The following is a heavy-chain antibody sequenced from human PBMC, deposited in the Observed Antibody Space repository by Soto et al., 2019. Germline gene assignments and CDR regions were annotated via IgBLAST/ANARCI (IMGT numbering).Heavy chain of an antibody. J-gene: IGHJ4*02. V-gene: IGHV3-30*18. CDR1: GFTFSSYG. Sequence: GGSLRLSCAASGFTFSSYGMHWVRQAPGKGLEWVAVISYDGSNKYYADSVKGRFTISRDNSKNTLYLQMNSLRAEDTAVYYCAKEVFRYFDWSAYFDYWGQGTLVTVSS. CDR2: ISYDGSNK. D-gene: IGHD3-9*01. CDR3: AKEVFRYFDWSAYFDY.